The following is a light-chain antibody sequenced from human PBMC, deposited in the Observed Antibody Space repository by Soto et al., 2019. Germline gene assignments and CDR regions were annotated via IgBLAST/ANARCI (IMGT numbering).Light chain of an antibody. J-gene: IGLJ2*01. CDR3: SSFTSSSTRI. V-gene: IGLV2-14*01. CDR1: SSDVGAYNY. Sequence: QSVLTQPASVSGSPGQSITISCGGTSSDVGAYNYVSWYQQHPGKAPKLMIYEVSNRPSGVSNRFSGSKSGNTASLTISGLQAEDEADYYCSSFTSSSTRIFGGGTKLTVL. CDR2: EVS.